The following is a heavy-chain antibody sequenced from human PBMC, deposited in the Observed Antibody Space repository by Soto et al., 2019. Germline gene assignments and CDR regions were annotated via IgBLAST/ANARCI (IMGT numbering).Heavy chain of an antibody. D-gene: IGHD2-21*01. CDR1: GFTFISYW. J-gene: IGHJ5*02. Sequence: AGGSLRLSCAASGFTFISYWMSWVRQATGKGLEWVANIKQDGSEKYYVDSVKGRFTISRDNAKNSLYLQMNSLRAEDTAVYYCAVDCGGDCYANNWFDPWGQGTLVTVSS. CDR2: IKQDGSEK. V-gene: IGHV3-7*01. CDR3: AVDCGGDCYANNWFDP.